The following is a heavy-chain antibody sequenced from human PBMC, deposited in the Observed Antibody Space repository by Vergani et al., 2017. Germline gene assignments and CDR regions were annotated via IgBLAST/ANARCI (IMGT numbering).Heavy chain of an antibody. Sequence: QVQLVESGGGLVKPGGSLRLSCAASGFTFSDYYMSWIRQAPGKGLEWVSYISSSGSTIYDADSVKGRFTISRDNAKNSLYLQMNSLRAEDTAVYYCARKHISNYYDSSGYYYMGYYYGVDVWGQGTTVTVSS. CDR1: GFTFSDYY. D-gene: IGHD3-22*01. CDR2: ISSSGSTI. V-gene: IGHV3-11*01. CDR3: ARKHISNYYDSSGYYYMGYYYGVDV. J-gene: IGHJ6*02.